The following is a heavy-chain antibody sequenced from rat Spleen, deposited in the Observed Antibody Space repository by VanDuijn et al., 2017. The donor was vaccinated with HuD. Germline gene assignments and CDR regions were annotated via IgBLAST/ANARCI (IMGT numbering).Heavy chain of an antibody. J-gene: IGHJ2*01. V-gene: IGHV5-29*01. CDR1: GFTFSDYG. D-gene: IGHD1-11*01. CDR2: ISYGDRSGHSST. Sequence: EVQLVESGGGLVQPGRSLKLSCAASGFTFSDYGMAWVRQGPTKGLEWVATISYGDRSGHSSTYYRDSVKGRFTISRDNAKSTLSLQMDSLRSEDTATYYCTTDYGSPYWGQGVMVTVSS. CDR3: TTDYGSPY.